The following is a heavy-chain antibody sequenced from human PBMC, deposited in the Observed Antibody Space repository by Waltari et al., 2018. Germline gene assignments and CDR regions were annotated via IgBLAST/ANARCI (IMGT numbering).Heavy chain of an antibody. J-gene: IGHJ4*02. CDR2: VDPEDGET. CDR1: GYTLTELS. CDR3: ATLVRWGEPFDY. D-gene: IGHD3-16*01. Sequence: QVQLVQSGAEVKKPGASVTVSCKVSGYTLTELSMHWVRQAPGKGLEWMGRVDPEDGETIYAEKFQGRVTITADTSTDTAYMELSSLRSEDTAVYYCATLVRWGEPFDYWGQGTLVTVSS. V-gene: IGHV1-24*01.